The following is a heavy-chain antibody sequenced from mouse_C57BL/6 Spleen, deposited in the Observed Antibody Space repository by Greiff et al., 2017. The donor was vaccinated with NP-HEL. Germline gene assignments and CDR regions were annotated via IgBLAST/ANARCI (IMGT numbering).Heavy chain of an antibody. D-gene: IGHD2-2*01. CDR2: INYDGSST. CDR1: GFTFSDYY. J-gene: IGHJ1*03. V-gene: IGHV5-16*01. Sequence: EVMLVESEGGLVQPGSSMKLSCTASGFTFSDYYMAWVRQVPEKGLEWVANINYDGSSTYYLDPLKSRFIISRDNAKNILYLQMSSLKSEDTATYYCARERGVTNAYWYFDVWGTGTTVTVSS. CDR3: ARERGVTNAYWYFDV.